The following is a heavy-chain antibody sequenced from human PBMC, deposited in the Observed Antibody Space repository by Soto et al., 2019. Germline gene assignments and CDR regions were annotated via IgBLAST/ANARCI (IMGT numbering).Heavy chain of an antibody. CDR2: ISGSGGST. CDR1: GFTFSSYA. Sequence: GSLRLACSASGFTFSSYAMSWVRQAPGKGLEWVSAISGSGGSTYYADSVKGRFTISRDNSKNTLYLQMNSLRAEDTAVYYCASLVVVSDTNAFDIWGQGTMVTVS. CDR3: ASLVVVSDTNAFDI. J-gene: IGHJ3*02. V-gene: IGHV3-23*01. D-gene: IGHD2-15*01.